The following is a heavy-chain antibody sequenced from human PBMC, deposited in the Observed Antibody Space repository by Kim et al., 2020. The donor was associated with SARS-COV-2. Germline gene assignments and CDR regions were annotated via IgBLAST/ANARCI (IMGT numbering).Heavy chain of an antibody. V-gene: IGHV5-51*01. CDR2: IYPGDSDT. D-gene: IGHD3-22*01. CDR1: GYSFTSYW. CDR3: ARSENYYDSSGYYSY. J-gene: IGHJ4*02. Sequence: GESLKISRKGSGYSFTSYWIGWVRQMPGKGLEWMGIIYPGDSDTRYSPSFQGQVTISADKSISTAYLQWSSLKASDTAMYYCARSENYYDSSGYYSYWGQGTLVTVSS.